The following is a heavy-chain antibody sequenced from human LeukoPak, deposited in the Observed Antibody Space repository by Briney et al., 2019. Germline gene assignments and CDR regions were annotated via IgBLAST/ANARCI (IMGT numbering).Heavy chain of an antibody. D-gene: IGHD2-15*01. CDR3: ASSDVVVVVAATHDYYFDY. V-gene: IGHV1-69*06. CDR1: GGTFSSYA. CDR2: IIPIFGTA. Sequence: SVKVSCKASGGTFSSYAISWVRQAPGQGLEWMGGIIPIFGTANYAQKFQGRVTITADKSTSTAYMELSSLRSEDTAVYYCASSDVVVVVAATHDYYFDYWGQGTLVTVSS. J-gene: IGHJ4*02.